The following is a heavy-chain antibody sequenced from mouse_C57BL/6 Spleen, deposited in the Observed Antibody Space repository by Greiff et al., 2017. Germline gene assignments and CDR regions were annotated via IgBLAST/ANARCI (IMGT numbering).Heavy chain of an antibody. CDR2: ISDGGSYT. CDR3: ARGGGYDYNWYFDV. D-gene: IGHD2-4*01. J-gene: IGHJ1*03. V-gene: IGHV5-4*03. Sequence: EVKLVESGGGLVKPGGSLKLSCAASGFTFSSYAMSWVRQTPEKRLEWVATISDGGSYTYYPDNVKGRFTISRDNAKNNLYLQMSHLKSEDTAMYYCARGGGYDYNWYFDVWGTGTTVTVSS. CDR1: GFTFSSYA.